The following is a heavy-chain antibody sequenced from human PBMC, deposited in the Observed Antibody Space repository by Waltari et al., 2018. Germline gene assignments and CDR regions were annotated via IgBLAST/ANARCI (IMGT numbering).Heavy chain of an antibody. CDR1: GFTVSSTY. D-gene: IGHD3-22*01. V-gene: IGHV3-53*01. Sequence: EVQLVESGGGLIQPGGSLRLSCAASGFTVSSTYMSWVRQAPGKGLEWVSVIYSGGSTYYADSVKGRFTISRDNSKNTLYLQMNSLRAEDTAVYYCARGYPSGYYYGHFDYWGQGTLVTVSS. J-gene: IGHJ4*02. CDR3: ARGYPSGYYYGHFDY. CDR2: IYSGGST.